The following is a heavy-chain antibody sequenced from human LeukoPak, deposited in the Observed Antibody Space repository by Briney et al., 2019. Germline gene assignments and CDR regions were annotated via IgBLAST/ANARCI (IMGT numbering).Heavy chain of an antibody. Sequence: GGSLRLSCAASGFTFSSSAMSWVRQAPGKGLEWVSVISKNGDTTYYADSVKGRFTISRDNSKNTLYLQMNSLRAEDTALYFCATRQFCSGGTCYGLSFWGQGTMVTISS. V-gene: IGHV3-23*01. D-gene: IGHD2-15*01. CDR3: ATRQFCSGGTCYGLSF. CDR1: GFTFSSSA. J-gene: IGHJ3*01. CDR2: ISKNGDTT.